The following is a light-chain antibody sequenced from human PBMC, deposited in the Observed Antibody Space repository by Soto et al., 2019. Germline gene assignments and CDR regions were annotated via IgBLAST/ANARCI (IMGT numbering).Light chain of an antibody. CDR2: KAS. Sequence: DIQMTQSPSTVSAYVGDSVTITCRASQGISSYLAWYQQKPGKAPKLLIYKASTLKSGVPSRFSGSGSGTEFTLTISSLQPDDFATYYCQHYNSYSEAFGQGTKVDIK. V-gene: IGKV1-5*03. CDR1: QGISSY. J-gene: IGKJ1*01. CDR3: QHYNSYSEA.